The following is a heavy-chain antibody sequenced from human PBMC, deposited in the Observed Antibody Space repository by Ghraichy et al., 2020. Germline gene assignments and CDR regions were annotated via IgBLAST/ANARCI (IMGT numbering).Heavy chain of an antibody. J-gene: IGHJ4*02. CDR1: GFTFSSYW. CDR3: ARDSHYYDSSGYYFDYFDY. Sequence: GESLRLSCAASGFTFSSYWMHWVRQAPGKGLVWVSRINSDGSSTSYADSVKGRFTISRDNAKNTLYLQMNSLRAEDTAVYYCARDSHYYDSSGYYFDYFDYWGQGTLVTVSS. V-gene: IGHV3-74*01. D-gene: IGHD3-22*01. CDR2: INSDGSST.